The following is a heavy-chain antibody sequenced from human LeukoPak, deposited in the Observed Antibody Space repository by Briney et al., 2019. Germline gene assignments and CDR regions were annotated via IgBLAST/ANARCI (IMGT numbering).Heavy chain of an antibody. CDR1: GFTFRTYG. CDR3: AKRADSYDSSGAFYDAFDL. Sequence: PGGSLRLSCAASGFTFRTYGMHWVRQAPGKGLEWVTFIRYDGSDKYYADSVRGRFTISRDNSKNTLFLQMNSLRFDDTAVYYCAKRADSYDSSGAFYDAFDLWGQGTMVTVSS. D-gene: IGHD3-16*01. V-gene: IGHV3-30*02. CDR2: IRYDGSDK. J-gene: IGHJ3*01.